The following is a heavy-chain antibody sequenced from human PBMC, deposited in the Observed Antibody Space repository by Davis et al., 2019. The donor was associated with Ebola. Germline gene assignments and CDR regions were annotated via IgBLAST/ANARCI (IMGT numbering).Heavy chain of an antibody. D-gene: IGHD3-3*02. CDR1: GYTFTTYG. CDR3: ARRGGWSGAFLDY. CDR2: IYPGDSDT. V-gene: IGHV5-51*01. J-gene: IGHJ4*02. Sequence: PGGSLRLSCKGSGYTFTTYGIGWVRQMPGKGLEWMGIIYPGDSDTRYSPSFQGKVTISADKSISTAYLQWSSLKASDTAMYYCARRGGWSGAFLDYWGQGTLVTVSS.